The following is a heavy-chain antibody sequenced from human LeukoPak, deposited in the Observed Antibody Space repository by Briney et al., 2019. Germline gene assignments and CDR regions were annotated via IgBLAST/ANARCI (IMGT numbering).Heavy chain of an antibody. Sequence: GGSMRLSCAASGFTFTGYAMSRVRQAPGKGLEWVSYISSSGSTIYYADSVKGRFTISRDNAKNSLYLQMNSLRAEDTAVYYCAELGITMIGGVWGKGTTVTISS. CDR3: AELGITMIGGV. V-gene: IGHV3-48*03. D-gene: IGHD3-10*02. J-gene: IGHJ6*04. CDR2: ISSSGSTI. CDR1: GFTFTGYA.